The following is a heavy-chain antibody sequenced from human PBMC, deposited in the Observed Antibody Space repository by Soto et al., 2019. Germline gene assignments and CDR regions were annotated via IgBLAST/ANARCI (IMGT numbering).Heavy chain of an antibody. CDR1: GFTVSSNY. Sequence: VQLVESGGGLVQPGGSLRLSCAASGFTVSSNYMSWVRQAPGKGLEWVSVIYSGGSTYYADSVKGRFTISRDNPKNTLDLQMNSLRAEDTAVYYCARGANILTGYSVYYYYYMDVWGKGTTVTVSS. V-gene: IGHV3-66*01. D-gene: IGHD3-9*01. CDR3: ARGANILTGYSVYYYYYMDV. J-gene: IGHJ6*03. CDR2: IYSGGST.